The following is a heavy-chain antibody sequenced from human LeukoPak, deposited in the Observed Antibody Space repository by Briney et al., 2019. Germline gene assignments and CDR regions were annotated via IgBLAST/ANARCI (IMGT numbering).Heavy chain of an antibody. CDR2: IFYSGYT. J-gene: IGHJ3*02. V-gene: IGHV4-59*08. CDR3: ARGPYSYDSSGAFDI. Sequence: SETLSLTCTVSGGSISTYWWSWIRQSPGKGLEWIGNIFYSGYTNYNPSLKSRVTISVDTSKNQFSLKLSSVTAADTAVYFCARGPYSYDSSGAFDIWGQGTMVTVSS. CDR1: GGSISTYW. D-gene: IGHD3-22*01.